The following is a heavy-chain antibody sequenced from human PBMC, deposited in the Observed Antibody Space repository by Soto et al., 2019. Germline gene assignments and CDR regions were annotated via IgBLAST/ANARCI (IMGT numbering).Heavy chain of an antibody. J-gene: IGHJ3*02. CDR1: HGSRSSSSYY. D-gene: IGHD6-19*01. Sequence: SKNVSLTCTVSHGSRSSSSYYWGGLCQTPGKGLEWIGCIYYRGSSYYNPSLKSRVTISVDTPKNQFALKLSSVTAAGTAVCSCACQSAIAVAGPRRSAFDIWGQGTMVTVSS. V-gene: IGHV4-39*01. CDR2: IYYRGSS. CDR3: ACQSAIAVAGPRRSAFDI.